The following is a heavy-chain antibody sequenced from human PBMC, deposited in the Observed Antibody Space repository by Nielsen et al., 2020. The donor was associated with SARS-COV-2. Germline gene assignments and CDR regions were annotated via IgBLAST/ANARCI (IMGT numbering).Heavy chain of an antibody. J-gene: IGHJ4*02. CDR3: ARARGYSGYDYLSVLDY. CDR1: GFTFSSYG. V-gene: IGHV3-33*05. Sequence: GESLKISCAASGFTFSSYGMHWVRQAPGKGLEWVAVISYDGSNKYYADSVKGRFTISRDNSKNTLYLQMNSLRAEDTAVYYCARARGYSGYDYLSVLDYWGQGTLVTVSS. D-gene: IGHD5-12*01. CDR2: ISYDGSNK.